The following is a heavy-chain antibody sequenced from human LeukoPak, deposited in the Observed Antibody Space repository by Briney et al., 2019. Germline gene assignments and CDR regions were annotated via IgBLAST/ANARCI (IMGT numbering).Heavy chain of an antibody. CDR3: ARESYSGSYSPFDY. CDR1: GFTFSSYA. V-gene: IGHV3-30-3*01. Sequence: GGSLRLSCAASGFTFSSYAMHWVRQAPGKGLERVAVISYDGSNKYYADSVKGRFTISRDNSKNTLYLQMNSLRAEDTAVYYCARESYSGSYSPFDYWGQGTLVTVSS. D-gene: IGHD1-26*01. J-gene: IGHJ4*02. CDR2: ISYDGSNK.